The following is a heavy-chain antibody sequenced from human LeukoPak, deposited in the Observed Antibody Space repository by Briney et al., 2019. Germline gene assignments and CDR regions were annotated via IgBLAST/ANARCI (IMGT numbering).Heavy chain of an antibody. D-gene: IGHD4-11*01. J-gene: IGHJ3*02. CDR1: GFTFSSYW. CDR3: ARGIAKTTLNAFDI. Sequence: GGSLRLSCAASGFTFSSYWMSWVRQAPGKGLEWVANIKKDGSEKYYVDSVKGRFTISRDNAKTSLYLQMNSLRAEDTAVYYCARGIAKTTLNAFDIWGQGTMVTVSP. CDR2: IKKDGSEK. V-gene: IGHV3-7*01.